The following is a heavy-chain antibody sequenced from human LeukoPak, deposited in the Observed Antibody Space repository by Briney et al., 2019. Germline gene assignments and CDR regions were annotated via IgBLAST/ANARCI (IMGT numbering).Heavy chain of an antibody. J-gene: IGHJ1*01. CDR2: IYTIGRT. CDR3: ARDRVYYYDSSGIEYFQH. V-gene: IGHV4-61*02. D-gene: IGHD3-22*01. CDR1: GGSISSGSYY. Sequence: PSETLSLTCTVSGGSISSGSYYWSWIRQPAGKGLWWIGSIYTIGRTTYNPSLKSRVSISVSTSTNQFSRRPSSVTAADTAVYYCARDRVYYYDSSGIEYFQHWGQGTLVTVSS.